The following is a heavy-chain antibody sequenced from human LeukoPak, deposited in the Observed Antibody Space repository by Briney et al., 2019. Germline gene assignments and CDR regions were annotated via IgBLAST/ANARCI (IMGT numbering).Heavy chain of an antibody. Sequence: QAGGSLRLSCAASGFTFSGYAMHWVRQAPGNGLEWVAMISYDGSNKYYAASVKGRFTISRDNSKNTLYLQMNSLRAENTGVYYCARGVNIVGSLEGYYFDYWGQGSLVTVSS. V-gene: IGHV3-30*04. CDR1: GFTFSGYA. CDR3: ARGVNIVGSLEGYYFDY. CDR2: ISYDGSNK. D-gene: IGHD1-26*01. J-gene: IGHJ4*02.